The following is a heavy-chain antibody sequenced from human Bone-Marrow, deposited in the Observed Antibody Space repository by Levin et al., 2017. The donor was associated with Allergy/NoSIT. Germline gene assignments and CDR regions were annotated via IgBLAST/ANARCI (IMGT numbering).Heavy chain of an antibody. D-gene: IGHD1-26*01. V-gene: IGHV3-73*01. CDR2: IRSKANSYAT. CDR3: TRHEVGATDY. CDR1: GFTFSGSA. J-gene: IGHJ4*02. Sequence: LSLTCAASGFTFSGSAMHWVRQASGKGLEWVGRIRSKANSYATAYAASVKGRFTISRDDSKNTAYLQMNSLKTEDTAVYYCTRHEVGATDYWGQGTLVTVSS.